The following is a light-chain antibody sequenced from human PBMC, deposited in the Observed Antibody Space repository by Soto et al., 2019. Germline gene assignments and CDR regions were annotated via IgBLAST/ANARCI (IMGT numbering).Light chain of an antibody. J-gene: IGLJ1*01. Sequence: QSALTQPAPVSGSPGQSITISCTGTTNDGGGYNYVSWYQQHPGKVPNLLIHEVSNRPSGVSNRFSGSTSGNTASLTISGLQAEDEADYYCLSKTSSISYVFGTGTKVTVL. CDR1: TNDGGGYNY. CDR3: LSKTSSISYV. CDR2: EVS. V-gene: IGLV2-14*01.